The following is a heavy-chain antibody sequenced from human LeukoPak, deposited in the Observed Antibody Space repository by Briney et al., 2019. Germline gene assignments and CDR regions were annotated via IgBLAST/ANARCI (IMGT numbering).Heavy chain of an antibody. CDR2: VDYTGIT. D-gene: IGHD2-2*02. CDR3: AREWGHCSSTSCYTEGDY. V-gene: IGHV4-39*01. J-gene: IGHJ4*02. Sequence: SETLSLTCTVSGGSISSSGYYWGWIRQPPGKGLEWIGSVDYTGITSHSPSLKSRVTISVDTSKNQFSLKVSSVTAADTAVYYCAREWGHCSSTSCYTEGDYWGQGTLVTVSS. CDR1: GGSISSSGYY.